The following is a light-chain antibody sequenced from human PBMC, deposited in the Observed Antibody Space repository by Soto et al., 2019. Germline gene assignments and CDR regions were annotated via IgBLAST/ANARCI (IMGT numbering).Light chain of an antibody. Sequence: QSALTQPASVSWSPGESITISYSGTSSDIGAYDLVSWYQQHPGRARKLRIYEVSHRFAGLSYRFSGSKSGNKASLTIFGLPAEDEGDYSCTSFTTGSLCVFGSGTKGT. CDR2: EVS. CDR1: SSDIGAYDL. V-gene: IGLV2-14*03. J-gene: IGLJ1*01. CDR3: TSFTTGSLCV.